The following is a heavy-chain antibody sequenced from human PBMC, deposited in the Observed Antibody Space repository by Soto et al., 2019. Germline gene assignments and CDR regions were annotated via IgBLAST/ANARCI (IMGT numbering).Heavy chain of an antibody. Sequence: EVQLVESGGGLAQPGGSLRLSCAASGFTLSGYAMDWVRQAPGKGLEYVSGISTNGVGTYYANSVQGRFTISRDNSKNTVYLQMGSLRPEDMAVYYCARRARPDFYYMDVWGKGPTVTVSS. CDR3: ARRARPDFYYMDV. V-gene: IGHV3-64*01. D-gene: IGHD6-6*01. CDR2: ISTNGVGT. J-gene: IGHJ6*03. CDR1: GFTLSGYA.